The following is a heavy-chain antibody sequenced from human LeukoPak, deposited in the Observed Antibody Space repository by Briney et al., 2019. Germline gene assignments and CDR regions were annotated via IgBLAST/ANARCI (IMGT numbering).Heavy chain of an antibody. CDR3: AKERWFGETNLYYFDY. CDR1: GFTFSSYA. V-gene: IGHV3-23*01. D-gene: IGHD3-10*01. J-gene: IGHJ4*02. CDR2: ISGSGGNT. Sequence: PGGSLRLSCAASGFTFSSYAMSWVRQAPGKGLEWVSAISGSGGNTYYADSVKGRFTISRDNSKNTLYLQMNSLRAEDTAVYYCAKERWFGETNLYYFDYWGQGSLVTVSS.